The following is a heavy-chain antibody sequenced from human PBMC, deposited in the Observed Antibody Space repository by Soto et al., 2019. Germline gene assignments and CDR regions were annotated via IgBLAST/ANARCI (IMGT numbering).Heavy chain of an antibody. CDR2: IIPIFGTA. D-gene: IGHD6-13*01. V-gene: IGHV1-69*13. J-gene: IGHJ4*02. CDR1: GGTFSSYA. Sequence: SVKVSCKSSGGTFSSYAISCVRQAPGQGLEWMGGIIPIFGTANYAQKFQGRVTITADESTSTAYMELSSLRSEDTAVYYCARGNKAAAFDYWGQGTQVTVSS. CDR3: ARGNKAAAFDY.